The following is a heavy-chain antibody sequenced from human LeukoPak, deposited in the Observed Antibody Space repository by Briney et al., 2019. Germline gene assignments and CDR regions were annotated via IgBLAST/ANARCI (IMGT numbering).Heavy chain of an antibody. J-gene: IGHJ2*01. Sequence: GGSLRLSCAASGFTFRSYAMTWVPQAPGMGLEWVSTITGSGDSTYYADSVKGRFTISRDNSKNTLYLQMNSLRAEDTAVYYCAKDSGASSWLVWYFDFWGRGALVTVSS. CDR2: ITGSGDST. D-gene: IGHD6-13*01. CDR1: GFTFRSYA. V-gene: IGHV3-23*01. CDR3: AKDSGASSWLVWYFDF.